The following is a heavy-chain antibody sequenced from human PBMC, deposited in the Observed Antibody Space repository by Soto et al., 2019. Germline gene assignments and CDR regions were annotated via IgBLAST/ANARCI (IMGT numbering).Heavy chain of an antibody. V-gene: IGHV4-31*03. J-gene: IGHJ6*02. Sequence: SETLSLTCTVSGGSISSGGYYWSWIRQHPGKGLEWIEYIYYSGSTYYNPSLKSRVTISVDTSKNQFSLKLSSVTAADTAVYYCARDRGPLGYCSGGSCGDYGMDVWGQGTTVTVSS. D-gene: IGHD2-15*01. CDR1: GGSISSGGYY. CDR2: IYYSGST. CDR3: ARDRGPLGYCSGGSCGDYGMDV.